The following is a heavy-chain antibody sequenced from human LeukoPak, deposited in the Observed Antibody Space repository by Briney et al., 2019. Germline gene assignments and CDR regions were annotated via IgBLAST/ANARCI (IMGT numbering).Heavy chain of an antibody. CDR3: ARLALLAGYSCLVGWFDP. D-gene: IGHD6-13*01. J-gene: IGHJ5*02. CDR1: GGSISSYY. Sequence: SETLSLTCTVSGGSISSYYWSWIRQPPGKGLEWIGYIYYSGSTNYNPSLKSRVTISVDTSKNQFSLKLSSVTAADTAVYYCARLALLAGYSCLVGWFDPWGQGTLVTVSS. CDR2: IYYSGST. V-gene: IGHV4-59*01.